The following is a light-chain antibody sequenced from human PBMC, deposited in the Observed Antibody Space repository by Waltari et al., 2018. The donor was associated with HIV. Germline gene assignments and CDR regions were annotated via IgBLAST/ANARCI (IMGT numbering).Light chain of an antibody. CDR2: AVS. J-gene: IGKJ2*01. V-gene: IGKV1-NL1*01. CDR3: QQYYSDPMYT. Sequence: DIQMTQSPSSLSASVGERVTITCRASEGISNSLAWYQQQPGKAPKHLLYAVSTLESGVPSRFSGSGSGTDYTLTISSLHPEDFATYYCQQYYSDPMYTFGQGTKLEIK. CDR1: EGISNS.